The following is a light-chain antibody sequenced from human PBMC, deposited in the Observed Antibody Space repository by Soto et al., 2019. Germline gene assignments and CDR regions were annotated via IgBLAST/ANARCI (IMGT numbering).Light chain of an antibody. V-gene: IGKV3-20*01. CDR2: VAS. CDR1: QIVSSNF. Sequence: ETALTQSPGTLSLSPGERATLSCRASQIVSSNFLGSYQQKPGQAPRLLIYVASSRATGIPDRFTGSGSGTDFTLTISRLEPEDFAVYYCQQYGNSPLTFGPGTKVDIK. J-gene: IGKJ3*01. CDR3: QQYGNSPLT.